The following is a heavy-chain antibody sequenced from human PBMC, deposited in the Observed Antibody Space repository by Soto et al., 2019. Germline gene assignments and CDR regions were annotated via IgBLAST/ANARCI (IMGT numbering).Heavy chain of an antibody. V-gene: IGHV3-53*01. CDR1: GFTVSSTY. Sequence: GGSLRLSCTASGFTVSSTYMSWVRQAPGMGLEWVAVIESGGSTHYADSVKGRFTISSDIPKNMIYLQLHTLRAEDTAVYYCAKDLGPLRLLYYSFYGLDVWGQGTTVTVSS. D-gene: IGHD2-21*02. J-gene: IGHJ6*02. CDR2: IESGGST. CDR3: AKDLGPLRLLYYSFYGLDV.